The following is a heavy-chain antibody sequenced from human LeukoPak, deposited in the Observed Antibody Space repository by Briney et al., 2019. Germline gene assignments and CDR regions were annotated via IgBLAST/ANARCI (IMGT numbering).Heavy chain of an antibody. D-gene: IGHD5-12*01. CDR1: GFTFSSYE. J-gene: IGHJ4*02. CDR2: ISSSGSTI. Sequence: GGSLRLSCAASGFTFSSYEMNWVRQAPGKGLEWVSYISSSGSTIYYADSVKGRFTISRDNAKNSLYLQMNSLRAEDTAVYYCARNSGYDSPYWGQGTLVTVSS. V-gene: IGHV3-48*03. CDR3: ARNSGYDSPY.